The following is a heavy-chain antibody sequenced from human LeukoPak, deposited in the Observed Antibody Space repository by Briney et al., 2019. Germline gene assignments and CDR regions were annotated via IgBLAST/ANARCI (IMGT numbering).Heavy chain of an antibody. CDR1: GFTFSSYG. D-gene: IGHD3-9*01. V-gene: IGHV3-23*01. CDR3: AKCIVTGYYKGYMDV. CDR2: ISSSGGTT. Sequence: PGGSLRLSCAASGFTFSSYGMSWVRQAPGRGLEWVAAISSSGGTTYYADSVKGRFTISRDNSKNTLYLQMNSLRAEDTAVYYCAKCIVTGYYKGYMDVWGKGTTVTISS. J-gene: IGHJ6*03.